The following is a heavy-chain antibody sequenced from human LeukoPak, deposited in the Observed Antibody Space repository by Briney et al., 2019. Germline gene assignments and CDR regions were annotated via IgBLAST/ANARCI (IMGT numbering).Heavy chain of an antibody. Sequence: GSLRLSCAASGFTFSSYSMNWVRQAPGKGLEWIGEIYHSGSTNYNPSLKSRVTISVDKSKNQFSLNLSSVTAADTAVYYCARDRYSGIWGQGTLVTVSS. CDR1: GFTFSSYSM. CDR3: ARDRYSGI. V-gene: IGHV4-4*02. CDR2: IYHSGST. J-gene: IGHJ4*02. D-gene: IGHD5-12*01.